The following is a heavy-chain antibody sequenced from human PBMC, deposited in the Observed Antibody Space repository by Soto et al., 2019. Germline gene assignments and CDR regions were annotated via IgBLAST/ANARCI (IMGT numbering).Heavy chain of an antibody. V-gene: IGHV1-69*02. Sequence: ASVKVSCKSSGFTFTISWVRQAPGQGLEWMGRIIPILGIANYAQKFQGRVTITADKSTSTAYMELSSLRSEDTAVYYCASAHYDILTGHFYDAFDIWGQGTMVTVSS. D-gene: IGHD3-9*01. CDR1: GFTFT. CDR3: ASAHYDILTGHFYDAFDI. J-gene: IGHJ3*02. CDR2: IIPILGIA.